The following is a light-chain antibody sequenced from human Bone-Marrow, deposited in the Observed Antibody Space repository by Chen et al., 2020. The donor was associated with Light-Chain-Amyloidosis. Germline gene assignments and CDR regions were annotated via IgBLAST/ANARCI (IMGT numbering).Light chain of an antibody. J-gene: IGLJ3*02. V-gene: IGLV6-57*01. CDR3: QSYQGSSQGV. CDR2: EDD. Sequence: NFMLTQPHSVSESPGKTVIISCTRSSGSIATNYVQWYQQRPGSSPTTVIYEDDQRPSGVPDRFSGSIDRSSNSAPLTISGLKTEDAADYYCQSYQGSSQGVFGGGTKLTVL. CDR1: SGSIATNY.